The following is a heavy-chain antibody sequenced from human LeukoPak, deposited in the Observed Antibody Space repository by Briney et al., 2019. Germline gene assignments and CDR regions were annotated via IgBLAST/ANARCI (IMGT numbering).Heavy chain of an antibody. J-gene: IGHJ4*02. Sequence: SETLSLTCTVSGGSISTSSYYWGWVRQPPGKGLEWIGEINHSGSTNYNPSLKSRVTISVDTSKNQFSLKLSSVTAADTAVYYCARHVVAFTYYDILTGRYFDYWGQGTLVTVSS. V-gene: IGHV4-39*01. D-gene: IGHD3-9*01. CDR2: INHSGST. CDR1: GGSISTSSYY. CDR3: ARHVVAFTYYDILTGRYFDY.